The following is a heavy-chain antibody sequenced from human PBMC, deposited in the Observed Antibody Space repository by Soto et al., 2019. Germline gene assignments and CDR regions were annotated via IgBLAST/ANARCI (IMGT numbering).Heavy chain of an antibody. CDR2: IYYSGST. CDR1: CGSINRGGFY. D-gene: IGHD3-10*01. V-gene: IGHV4-31*03. Sequence: SETPSLTCTVSCGSINRGGFYWGLVRQHPGKGLEWIGYIYYSGSTYYNPSLKSRVTISVDTSKNQFSLKLSSVTAADTAVYYCARDAKTRGYYYYGMDVWGQGTTVTVSS. J-gene: IGHJ6*02. CDR3: ARDAKTRGYYYYGMDV.